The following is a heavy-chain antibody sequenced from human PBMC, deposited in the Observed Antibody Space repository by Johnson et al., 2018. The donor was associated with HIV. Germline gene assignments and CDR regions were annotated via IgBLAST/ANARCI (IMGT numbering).Heavy chain of an antibody. D-gene: IGHD7-27*01. Sequence: VQLVESVGGVVQPGGSLRLSCAASGFTFDDYAMHWVRQAPGKGLEWVSGISWNSGSIGYADSVKGRFTISRDNAKNSLYLQMNSLRAEDTALYYCAALTGTDAFDIWGQGTVVTVSS. CDR1: GFTFDDYA. J-gene: IGHJ3*02. V-gene: IGHV3-9*01. CDR3: AALTGTDAFDI. CDR2: ISWNSGSI.